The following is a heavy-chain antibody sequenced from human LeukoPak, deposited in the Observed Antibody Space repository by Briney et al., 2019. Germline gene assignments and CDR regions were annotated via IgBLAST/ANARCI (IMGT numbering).Heavy chain of an antibody. J-gene: IGHJ4*02. CDR2: MNPNSGNT. CDR1: GYTFTSYD. CDR3: ARAYYSGSYWTSSSQQLDY. Sequence: ASVKVSCKASGYTFTSYDINWVRQAPGQGLEWMGWMNPNSGNTVYAQKLQGRVTMTRNTSISTAYMELSSLRSEDTAVYYCARAYYSGSYWTSSSQQLDYWGQGTLVTVSS. V-gene: IGHV1-8*01. D-gene: IGHD1-26*01.